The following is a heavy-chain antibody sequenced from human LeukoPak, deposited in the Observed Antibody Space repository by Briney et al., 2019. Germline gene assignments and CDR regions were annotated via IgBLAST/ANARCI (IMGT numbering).Heavy chain of an antibody. CDR3: TRDRARAGGEILDY. Sequence: HPGGSLRLACAVSGFIFSDYAMHWVRQAPGKGLVWVSRIISDGSTTDYADSVKGRFTISRDNAKNTLYLQMNSLRDEDTAMYYCTRDRARAGGEILDYWGQGTLVTVSS. V-gene: IGHV3-74*01. J-gene: IGHJ4*02. CDR2: IISDGSTT. D-gene: IGHD3-10*01. CDR1: GFIFSDYA.